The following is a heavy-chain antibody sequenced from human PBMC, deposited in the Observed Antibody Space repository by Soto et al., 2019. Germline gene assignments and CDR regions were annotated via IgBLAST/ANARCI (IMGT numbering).Heavy chain of an antibody. D-gene: IGHD3-9*01. J-gene: IGHJ5*02. V-gene: IGHV1-69*13. CDR2: IIPIFGTA. CDR3: AREPSYYDILTGYYSTWFDP. Sequence: ASVKVSCKASGGTSSSYAISWVRQAPGQGLEWMGGIIPIFGTANYAQKFQGRVTITADESTSTAYMELSSLRSDDTAVYYCAREPSYYDILTGYYSTWFDPWGQGTLVTVSS. CDR1: GGTSSSYA.